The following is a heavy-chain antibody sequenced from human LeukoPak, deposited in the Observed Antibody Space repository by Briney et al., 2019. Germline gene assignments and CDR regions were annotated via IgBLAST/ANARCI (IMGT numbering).Heavy chain of an antibody. Sequence: ASVKASCKASGGTFSSYAISWVRQAPGQGLEWMGRIIPILGVANYAQKFQGRVTINEAKAKSTDYMEMSSLRSEDTAVYYCARDDCSSTSCYGYNWFDPWGQGTLVTVSS. J-gene: IGHJ5*02. V-gene: IGHV1-69*04. CDR2: IIPILGVA. CDR1: GGTFSSYA. D-gene: IGHD2-2*01. CDR3: ARDDCSSTSCYGYNWFDP.